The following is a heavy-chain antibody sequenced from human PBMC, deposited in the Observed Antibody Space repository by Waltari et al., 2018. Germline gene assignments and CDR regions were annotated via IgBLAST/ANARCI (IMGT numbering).Heavy chain of an antibody. D-gene: IGHD3-22*01. CDR1: GFTVSDYE. CDR2: ISGSGTTM. CDR3: ARGADYDSSGYLEYFQH. V-gene: IGHV3-48*03. J-gene: IGHJ1*01. Sequence: EVQLVESGGGLEHPGGSLRLSCAASGFTVSDYEMNWVRQAPGKGLEWVLHISGSGTTMYYADSVKGRFTISRDDGKNALYLQMDSLRVEDTAVYYCARGADYDSSGYLEYFQHWGQGTLVTVSS.